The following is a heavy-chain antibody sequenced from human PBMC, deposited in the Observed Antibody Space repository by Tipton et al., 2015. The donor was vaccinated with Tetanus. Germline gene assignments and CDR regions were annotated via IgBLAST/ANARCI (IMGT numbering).Heavy chain of an antibody. CDR1: GGSISSGGYY. D-gene: IGHD2-15*01. CDR3: ARESRQVVVAATPFYGMDV. Sequence: TLSLTCTVSGGSISSGGYYWSWIRQHPGKGLEWIGYIYYSGSTYYNPSLKSRVTISVDTSKNQFSLKLSSVTAADTAVYYCARESRQVVVAATPFYGMDVWGQGTTVTVSS. V-gene: IGHV4-31*03. CDR2: IYYSGST. J-gene: IGHJ6*02.